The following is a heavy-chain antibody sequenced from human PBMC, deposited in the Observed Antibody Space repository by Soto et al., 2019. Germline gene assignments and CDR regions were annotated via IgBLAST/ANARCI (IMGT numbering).Heavy chain of an antibody. V-gene: IGHV1-69*13. D-gene: IGHD2-2*01. CDR1: GGTFSSYA. Sequence: SVKVSGKASGGTFSSYAISWVRQAPGQGLEWMGGIIPIFGTANYAQKFQGRVTITADESTSTAYMELSSLRSEDTAVYYCARDQGDCSSTSCYYYYYYYGMDVWGQGTTVTVS. J-gene: IGHJ6*02. CDR3: ARDQGDCSSTSCYYYYYYYGMDV. CDR2: IIPIFGTA.